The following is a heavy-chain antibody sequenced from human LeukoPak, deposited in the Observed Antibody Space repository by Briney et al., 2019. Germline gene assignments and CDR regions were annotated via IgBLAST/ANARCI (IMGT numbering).Heavy chain of an antibody. D-gene: IGHD2-2*01. J-gene: IGHJ4*02. V-gene: IGHV1-69*04. CDR2: IIPILGIA. Sequence: ASVKVSCKASGGTFSSYAISWVRQAPGQGLEWMGRIIPILGIANYAQKFQGRVTMTTDTSTDTAYMELRSLRSDDTAVYYCARDDRGSCSSTTCPYFDYWGQGALVTVSS. CDR3: ARDDRGSCSSTTCPYFDY. CDR1: GGTFSSYA.